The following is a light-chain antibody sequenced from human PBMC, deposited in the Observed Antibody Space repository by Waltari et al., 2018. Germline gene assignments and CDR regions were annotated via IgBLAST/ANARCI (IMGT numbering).Light chain of an antibody. CDR3: LQVNSYPFT. CDR1: QGISSY. J-gene: IGKJ3*01. CDR2: GGS. Sequence: IQLTQSPLSLSASVGDRVTITCRASQGISSYLAWYQQKAGIAPKLLIYGGSTLPNGVPSRVSGSGFGTDFTLTISSLQPEDFATYYCLQVNSYPFTFGPGTTVDIK. V-gene: IGKV1-9*01.